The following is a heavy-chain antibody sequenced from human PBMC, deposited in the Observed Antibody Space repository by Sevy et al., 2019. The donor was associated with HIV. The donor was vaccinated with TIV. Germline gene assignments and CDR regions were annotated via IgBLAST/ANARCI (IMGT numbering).Heavy chain of an antibody. Sequence: GGSLRLSCAASGFSFSRSAMHWVRQAPGKGLEWVAVMSYNGNKKNNGNYVKGRFTISRDDSKNTLYLQMNSLRVEATAVYYCAREAVLIWGVIVSYGMDVWGQGTTVTVSS. CDR1: GFSFSRSA. V-gene: IGHV3-30*04. D-gene: IGHD3-16*02. CDR3: AREAVLIWGVIVSYGMDV. J-gene: IGHJ6*02. CDR2: MSYNGNKK.